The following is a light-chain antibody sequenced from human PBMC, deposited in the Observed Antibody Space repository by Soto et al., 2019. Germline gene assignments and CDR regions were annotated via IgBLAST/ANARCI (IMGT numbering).Light chain of an antibody. CDR1: QGISNF. V-gene: IGKV1-27*01. J-gene: IGKJ5*01. CDR2: IAS. CDR3: QQYNNWPPIT. Sequence: DIQLTQSPSSLSASVGDRVTITCRVSQGISNFLNCYRQKPGKVPKLLIYIASNLQSGVPSRFSGSGSGTDFTLTISSLQPEDFAVYYCQQYNNWPPITFGQGTRLEIK.